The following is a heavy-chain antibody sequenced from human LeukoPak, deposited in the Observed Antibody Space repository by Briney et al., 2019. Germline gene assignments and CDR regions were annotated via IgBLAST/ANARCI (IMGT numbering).Heavy chain of an antibody. CDR3: ARDRRIAAAGTRYFDY. V-gene: IGHV4-59*12. Sequence: SETLSLTCTVSGGSISSYYWSWIRQPPGKGLEWIGYIYYSGYTNYNPSLKSRVTISVGTSKNQFSLKLSSVTAADTAVYYCARDRRIAAAGTRYFDYWGQGTLVTVSS. J-gene: IGHJ4*02. CDR2: IYYSGYT. CDR1: GGSISSYY. D-gene: IGHD6-13*01.